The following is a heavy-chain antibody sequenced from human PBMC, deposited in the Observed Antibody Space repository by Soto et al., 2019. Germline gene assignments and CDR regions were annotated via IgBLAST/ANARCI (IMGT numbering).Heavy chain of an antibody. CDR1: AFIFSDHS. D-gene: IGHD4-4*01. CDR2: IGDTGTFI. V-gene: IGHV3-21*01. Sequence: EVQLVESGGGLVKPGGSLRLSCVGSAFIFSDHSMNWVRQAPGKGLEWVTSIGDTGTFIYYADSVKGRFTISRDNAKNSLFRQMDSLRPEDTAVYYCARDQRYLRQGYSDYWGQGTLVTVSS. J-gene: IGHJ4*02. CDR3: ARDQRYLRQGYSDY.